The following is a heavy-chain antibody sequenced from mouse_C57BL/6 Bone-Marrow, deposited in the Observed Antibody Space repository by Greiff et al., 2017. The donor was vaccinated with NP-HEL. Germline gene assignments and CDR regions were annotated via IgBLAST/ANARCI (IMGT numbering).Heavy chain of an antibody. D-gene: IGHD2-2*01. J-gene: IGHJ2*01. CDR1: GYTFTDYY. CDR3: VWGLRRDYFDY. V-gene: IGHV1-76*01. CDR2: IYPGSGNT. Sequence: QVQLKESGAELVRPGASVKLSCKASGYTFTDYYINWVKQRPGQGLEWIARIYPGSGNTYYNEKFKGKATLTAEKSSSTAYMQLSSLTSEDSAVYFCVWGLRRDYFDYWGQGTTLTVSS.